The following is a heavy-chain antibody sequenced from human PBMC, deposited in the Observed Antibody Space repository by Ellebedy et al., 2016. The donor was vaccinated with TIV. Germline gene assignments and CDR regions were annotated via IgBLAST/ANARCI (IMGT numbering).Heavy chain of an antibody. CDR1: RYTLTELS. CDR3: ATLQGSNLNLDY. Sequence: ASVKVSXKVSRYTLTELSMHWVRQAPGKGLEWMGGFDPEDGETIYAQKFQGRVTMTEDTSTDTAYMELSSLRSEDTAVYYCATLQGSNLNLDYWGQGTLVTVSS. V-gene: IGHV1-24*01. CDR2: FDPEDGET. J-gene: IGHJ4*02. D-gene: IGHD1-14*01.